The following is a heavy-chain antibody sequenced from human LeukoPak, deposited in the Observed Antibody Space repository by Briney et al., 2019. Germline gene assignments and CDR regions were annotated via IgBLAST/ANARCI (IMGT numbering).Heavy chain of an antibody. Sequence: GASVKLFCRLSVYTYTIYYMLWVRQAPGQGLEWVVILNPSGGSTSCAEELQGRVTMKGDMYTSTVYMEQRSLISEDTAVYYCARDRGGTGYFDYWGQGTLVNVSP. D-gene: IGHD3-10*01. CDR2: LNPSGGST. CDR3: ARDRGGTGYFDY. J-gene: IGHJ4*02. V-gene: IGHV1-46*01. CDR1: VYTYTIYY.